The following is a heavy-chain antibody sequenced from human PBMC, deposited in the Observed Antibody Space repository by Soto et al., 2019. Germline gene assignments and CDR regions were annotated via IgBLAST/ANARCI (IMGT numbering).Heavy chain of an antibody. CDR1: GYTFTSYA. J-gene: IGHJ6*02. CDR3: ARRPGQLERLNYYYGMDV. D-gene: IGHD1-1*01. CDR2: INAGNGNT. V-gene: IGHV1-3*01. Sequence: ASVKVSCKASGYTFTSYAMHWVRQAPGQRLEWMGWINAGNGNTKYSQKFQGRVTITRDTSASTAYMELSSLRSEDTAVYYCARRPGQLERLNYYYGMDVWGQGTTVTVS.